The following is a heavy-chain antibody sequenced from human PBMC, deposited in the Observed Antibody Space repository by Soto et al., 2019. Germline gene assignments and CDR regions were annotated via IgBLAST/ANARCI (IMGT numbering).Heavy chain of an antibody. J-gene: IGHJ4*02. CDR1: GGSFSGYY. CDR2: INHSGST. Sequence: QVQLQQWGAGLLKPSETLSLTCAVYGGSFSGYYWSWIRQPPGKGLEWTGEINHSGSTNYNPSLKSRVTISVVTSKNQFSLKLSSVTAADTAVYYGARGRSHYYGSGRRFDYWGQGTLVTVSS. V-gene: IGHV4-34*01. CDR3: ARGRSHYYGSGRRFDY. D-gene: IGHD3-10*01.